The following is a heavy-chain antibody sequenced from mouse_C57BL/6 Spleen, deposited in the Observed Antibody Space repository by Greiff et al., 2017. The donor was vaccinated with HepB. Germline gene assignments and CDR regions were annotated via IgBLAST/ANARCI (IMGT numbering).Heavy chain of an antibody. CDR2: IWRGGST. CDR1: GFSLTSYG. V-gene: IGHV2-5*01. D-gene: IGHD2-4*01. J-gene: IGHJ3*01. Sequence: QVQLKQSGPGLVQPSQSLSITCTVSGFSLTSYGVHWVRQSPGKGLEWLGVIWRGGSTDYNAAFMSRLSITKDNSKSQVFFKMNSLQADDTAIYYCAKNGDYADGEAWFAYWGQGTLVTVSA. CDR3: AKNGDYADGEAWFAY.